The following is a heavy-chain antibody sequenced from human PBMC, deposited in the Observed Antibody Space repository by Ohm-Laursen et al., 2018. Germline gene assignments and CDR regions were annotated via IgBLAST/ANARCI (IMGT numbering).Heavy chain of an antibody. V-gene: IGHV1-8*01. Sequence: ASVKVSCKASGYTFTSYDINWVRQATGQGLEWMGWMNPNSGNTGYAQKFQGRVTMTRNTSINTAYMELSSLRSEDTAVYYCARMGPQQPHRYFDLWGRGTLVTVSS. CDR3: ARMGPQQPHRYFDL. D-gene: IGHD1/OR15-1a*01. J-gene: IGHJ2*01. CDR1: GYTFTSYD. CDR2: MNPNSGNT.